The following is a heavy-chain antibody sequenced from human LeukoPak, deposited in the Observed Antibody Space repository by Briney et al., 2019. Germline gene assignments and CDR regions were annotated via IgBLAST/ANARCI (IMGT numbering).Heavy chain of an antibody. CDR1: GGSISSSSYY. V-gene: IGHV4-39*07. J-gene: IGHJ4*02. CDR3: ARDKSPFDY. Sequence: SETLPLTCTVSGGSISSSSYYWGWIRQPPGKGLEWIGSIYYSGSTYYNPSLKSRVTISVDTSKNQFSLKLSSVTAADTAVYYCARDKSPFDYWGQGTLVTVSS. CDR2: IYYSGST.